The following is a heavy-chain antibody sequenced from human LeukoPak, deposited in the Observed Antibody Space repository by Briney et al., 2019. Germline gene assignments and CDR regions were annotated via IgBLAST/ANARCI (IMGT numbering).Heavy chain of an antibody. CDR3: ARDMGVKIVVAIDY. J-gene: IGHJ4*02. D-gene: IGHD3-22*01. Sequence: TGGSLRLSCAASGFTFSSYWMHWVRQAPGKGLVWVSRINSDGSSTSYADSVKGRFTISRDNAKNTLYLQMNSLRAEDTAVYYCARDMGVKIVVAIDYWGQGTLVTASS. CDR1: GFTFSSYW. CDR2: INSDGSST. V-gene: IGHV3-74*01.